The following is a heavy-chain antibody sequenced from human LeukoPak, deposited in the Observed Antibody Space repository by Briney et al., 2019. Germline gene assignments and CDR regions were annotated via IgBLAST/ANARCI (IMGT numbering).Heavy chain of an antibody. J-gene: IGHJ6*02. V-gene: IGHV3-30-3*01. CDR3: AKDVLWFGETRSEYYYGMDV. CDR2: ISYDGSNK. D-gene: IGHD3-10*01. Sequence: GGSLRLSCAASGFTFSSYAMHWVRQAPGKGLEWVAVISYDGSNKYYADSVKGRFTISRDNSKNTLYLQMNSLRAEDTAVYYCAKDVLWFGETRSEYYYGMDVWGQGTTVTVSS. CDR1: GFTFSSYA.